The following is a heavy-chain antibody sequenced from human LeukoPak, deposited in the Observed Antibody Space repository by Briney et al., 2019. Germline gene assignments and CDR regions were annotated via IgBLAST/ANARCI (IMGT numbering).Heavy chain of an antibody. CDR1: GYTFSNYG. D-gene: IGHD3-10*01. CDR2: ISGYNGNI. Sequence: GASVKVSCKASGYTFSNYGISWVRQAPGQGLEWMGWISGYNGNINYAQNLEGRVTLSTDTSTSTAYMELRSLRSDDTAVYYCAREVNYASYYYYMDVWGKGTTVTISS. CDR3: AREVNYASYYYYMDV. J-gene: IGHJ6*03. V-gene: IGHV1-18*01.